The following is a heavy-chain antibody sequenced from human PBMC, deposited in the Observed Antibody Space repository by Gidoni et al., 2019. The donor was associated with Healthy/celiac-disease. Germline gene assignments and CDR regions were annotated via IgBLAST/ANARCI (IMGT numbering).Heavy chain of an antibody. CDR1: GGTFSSYA. V-gene: IGHV1-69*01. CDR2: IIPIFGPA. Sequence: QVQLVQSGAEVKKPGSSVKVSCKASGGTFSSYAISWVRQAPGQGLEWMGGIIPIFGPANYAQKFQGRVTITADESTSTAYMELSSLRSEDTAVYYCARDTTVTTYNYYYGMDVWGQGTTVTVSS. D-gene: IGHD4-17*01. CDR3: ARDTTVTTYNYYYGMDV. J-gene: IGHJ6*02.